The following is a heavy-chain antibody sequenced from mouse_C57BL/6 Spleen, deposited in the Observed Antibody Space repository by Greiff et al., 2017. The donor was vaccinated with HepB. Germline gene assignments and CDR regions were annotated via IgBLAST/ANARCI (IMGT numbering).Heavy chain of an antibody. Sequence: VKLQESGAELVKPGASVKISCKASGYAFSSYWMNWVKQRPGKGLEWIGQIYPGDGDTNYNGKFKGKATLTADKSSSTAYMQRSSLTSEDSAVYFCARGNGYSLYYFDYWGQGTTLTVSS. CDR3: ARGNGYSLYYFDY. CDR2: IYPGDGDT. J-gene: IGHJ2*01. V-gene: IGHV1-80*01. CDR1: GYAFSSYW. D-gene: IGHD2-3*01.